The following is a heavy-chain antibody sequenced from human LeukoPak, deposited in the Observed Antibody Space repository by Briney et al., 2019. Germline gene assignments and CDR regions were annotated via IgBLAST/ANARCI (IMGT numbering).Heavy chain of an antibody. CDR2: ISSYNGNT. J-gene: IGHJ4*02. V-gene: IGHV1-18*01. D-gene: IGHD2-15*01. CDR1: GYTFARHG. Sequence: ASVKVSCKASGYTFARHGITWVRQAPGQGLEWMGWISSYNGNTNYAQKFQGRVTMTTDTSTSTAYMELKSLRSEDTAVYYCASHRVAAPPKFDYWGQGTLVTVSS. CDR3: ASHRVAAPPKFDY.